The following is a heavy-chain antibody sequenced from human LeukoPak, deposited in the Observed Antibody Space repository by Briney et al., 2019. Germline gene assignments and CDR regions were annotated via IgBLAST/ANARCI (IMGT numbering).Heavy chain of an antibody. CDR1: GYTFTDYY. D-gene: IGHD2-2*01. J-gene: IGHJ4*02. V-gene: IGHV1-2*02. CDR3: ARRYCSSTSYYYFDY. CDR2: INANRGGT. Sequence: GASVKASCKASGYTFTDYYMHWVRQAPGQGLEWMGWINANRGGTNDAQRFQGRVTMTRDTSITTAYMELSRLKSDDTAVYYCARRYCSSTSYYYFDYWGQGTLVTVSS.